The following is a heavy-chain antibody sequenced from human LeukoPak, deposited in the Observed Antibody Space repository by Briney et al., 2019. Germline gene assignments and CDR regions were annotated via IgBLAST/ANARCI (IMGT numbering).Heavy chain of an antibody. D-gene: IGHD6-13*01. V-gene: IGHV3-21*04. CDR2: ICTSSSYI. CDR3: ARQYSSSSYYYYYHMDV. Sequence: PGGSLRLSCAASGFTFNRYNMNWVRRAPGKGLEGVSSICTSSSYIYYAYSVRGRFTIARDNAKNALYLQMNSLRAEDTALYYCARQYSSSSYYYYYHMDVWGKGTTVTVSS. J-gene: IGHJ6*03. CDR1: GFTFNRYN.